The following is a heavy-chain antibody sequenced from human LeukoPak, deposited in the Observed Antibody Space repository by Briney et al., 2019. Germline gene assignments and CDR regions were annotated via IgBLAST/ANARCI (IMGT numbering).Heavy chain of an antibody. CDR2: IYYSGST. CDR3: ARDQNDNWFDP. V-gene: IGHV4-31*03. Sequence: SETLSLTCTVSGGSISSGGYYWSWIRQHPGKGLEWIGYIYYSGSTYYNPSLKSRVTVSVDTSKNQFSLKLSSVTAADTAVYYCARDQNDNWFDPWGQGTLVTVSS. J-gene: IGHJ5*02. CDR1: GGSISSGGYY.